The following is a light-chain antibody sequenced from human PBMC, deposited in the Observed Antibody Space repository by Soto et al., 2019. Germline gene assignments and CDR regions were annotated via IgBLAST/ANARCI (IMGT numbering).Light chain of an antibody. J-gene: IGKJ5*01. CDR1: QSVSSSY. CDR3: QQRSNWLIT. V-gene: IGKV3D-20*02. CDR2: DAS. Sequence: EIVLTQSPCTLSLSPGERATLSCRASQSVSSSYLAWYQQKRGQATKLINYDASRRATGLPDRFSCSWAGTDFPLTICSLEPEDFAVYYCQQRSNWLITFGQGTRLEIK.